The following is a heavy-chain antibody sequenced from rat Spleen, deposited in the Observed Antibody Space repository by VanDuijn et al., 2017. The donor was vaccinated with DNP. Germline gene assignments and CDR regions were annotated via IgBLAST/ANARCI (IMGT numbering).Heavy chain of an antibody. CDR3: TRGGIAARSFDY. CDR2: IRTRGGGT. V-gene: IGHV5S13*01. CDR1: GFTFSNYD. D-gene: IGHD1-2*01. J-gene: IGHJ2*01. Sequence: EVQLVESGGGLVQPGRSLKLSCAASGFTFSNYDMAWVRQAPTKGLEWVASIRTRGGGTYYRDSMKGRFTISRDNAKNTLNLQMNSLRSEDTATYYCTRGGIAARSFDYWGQGVMVTVSS.